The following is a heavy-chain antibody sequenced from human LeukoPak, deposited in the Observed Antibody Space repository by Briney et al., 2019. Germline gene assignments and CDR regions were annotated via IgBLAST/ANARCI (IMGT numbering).Heavy chain of an antibody. J-gene: IGHJ5*02. CDR3: ARDPYGAPPGGWFDP. V-gene: IGHV3-11*04. CDR1: GFTFSDYY. Sequence: PGGTLRLSCAASGFTFSDYYVSSSRQAPGKGLEWVSYITSSGSTIYYADSLKGRFTISRDNAKNLLYLQMNSLRAEDTAVYYCARDPYGAPPGGWFDPWGQGTLVTVSS. D-gene: IGHD4-17*01. CDR2: ITSSGSTI.